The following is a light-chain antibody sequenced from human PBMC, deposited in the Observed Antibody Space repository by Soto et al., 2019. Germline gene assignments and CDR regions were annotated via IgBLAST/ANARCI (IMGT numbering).Light chain of an antibody. CDR2: KAS. CDR1: QSVSKW. Sequence: DIQMTQSPSILSASVGDRITITCRASQSVSKWLAWYQQKPGKAPKLLIHKASRLESGVSSRFSGSGSGTEFTLTISSLQPDDFATYYCQEYQTWTFGPGTPVEIK. J-gene: IGKJ1*01. V-gene: IGKV1-5*03. CDR3: QEYQTWT.